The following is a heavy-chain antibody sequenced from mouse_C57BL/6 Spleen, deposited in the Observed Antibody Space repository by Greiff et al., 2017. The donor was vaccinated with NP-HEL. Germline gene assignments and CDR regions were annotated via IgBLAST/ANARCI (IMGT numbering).Heavy chain of an antibody. J-gene: IGHJ3*01. CDR2: IWSGGST. D-gene: IGHD2-5*01. Sequence: QVQLKESGPGLVQPSQSLSITCPVSGFSLTSYGVHWVRQSPGKGLEWLGVIWSGGSTDYNAAFISRLSISKDNSKSQVFFKMNSLQADDTAIYYCASAYYSNWSGFAYWGQGTLVTVSA. CDR3: ASAYYSNWSGFAY. CDR1: GFSLTSYG. V-gene: IGHV2-2*01.